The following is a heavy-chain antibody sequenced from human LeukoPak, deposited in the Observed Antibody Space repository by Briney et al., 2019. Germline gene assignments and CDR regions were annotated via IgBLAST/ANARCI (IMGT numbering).Heavy chain of an antibody. D-gene: IGHD6-13*01. CDR3: ARDGIAAVDFDY. CDR2: IGSGGDT. CDR1: GFTFSNYA. V-gene: IGHV3-23*01. J-gene: IGHJ4*02. Sequence: PGGSLRLSCAASGFTFSNYAMTWVRLAPGKGLEWVSSIGSGGDTYYVDSVKGRFTISRDNAKNTLYLQMNSLRAEDTAVYYCARDGIAAVDFDYWGQGILVTVSS.